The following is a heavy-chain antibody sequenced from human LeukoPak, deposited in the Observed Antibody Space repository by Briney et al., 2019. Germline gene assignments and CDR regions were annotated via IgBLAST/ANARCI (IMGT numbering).Heavy chain of an antibody. CDR2: INPSGGST. J-gene: IGHJ6*03. V-gene: IGHV1-46*01. Sequence: ASVKVSCKASGYTFTNYYMHWARQAPGQGLEWMGIINPSGGSTSYAQKFQGRVTMTRDTSTSTVYMELSSLRSEDTAVYYCARAIHDILTGPYYYYMDVWGKGTTVTISS. CDR3: ARAIHDILTGPYYYYMDV. CDR1: GYTFTNYY. D-gene: IGHD3-9*01.